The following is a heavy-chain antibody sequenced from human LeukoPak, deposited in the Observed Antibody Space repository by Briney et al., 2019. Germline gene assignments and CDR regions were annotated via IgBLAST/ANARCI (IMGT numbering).Heavy chain of an antibody. CDR1: GYTFTGYY. V-gene: IGHV1-2*02. CDR3: ARDNQLFLDYYYYYYMDV. Sequence: GASVKVSCKASGYTFTGYYMHWVRQAPGQGLEWMGWINPNSGGTNYAQKFQGRVTTTRDTSISTAYMELSRLRSDDTAVYYCARDNQLFLDYYYYYYMDVWGKGTTVTVSS. D-gene: IGHD2-2*01. J-gene: IGHJ6*03. CDR2: INPNSGGT.